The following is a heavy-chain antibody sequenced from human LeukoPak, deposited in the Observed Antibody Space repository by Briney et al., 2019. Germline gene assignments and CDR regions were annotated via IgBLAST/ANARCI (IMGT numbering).Heavy chain of an antibody. Sequence: SETLSLTCTVSGGSISIYYWSWIRQPPGKGLEWIGYIYYSGSTNYNPSLKSRVTISVDTSKNQFSLKLSSVTAADTAVYYCARGISGSHGVDAFDIWGQGTMVTVSS. D-gene: IGHD1-26*01. J-gene: IGHJ3*02. CDR1: GGSISIYY. CDR2: IYYSGST. CDR3: ARGISGSHGVDAFDI. V-gene: IGHV4-59*01.